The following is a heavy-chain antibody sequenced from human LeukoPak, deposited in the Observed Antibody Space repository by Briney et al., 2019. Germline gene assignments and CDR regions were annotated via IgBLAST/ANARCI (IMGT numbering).Heavy chain of an antibody. Sequence: GGSLRLSCAASGFTFSSYAMSWVRQARGKGLEWVSAVSGSAGTTYYADSVKGRFTISRDNSKNTLYLQMNSLRVEDTALYYCARTPLVRYFDSWGQGTLVTVSS. CDR1: GFTFSSYA. CDR3: ARTPLVRYFDS. D-gene: IGHD2-2*01. CDR2: VSGSAGTT. J-gene: IGHJ4*02. V-gene: IGHV3-23*01.